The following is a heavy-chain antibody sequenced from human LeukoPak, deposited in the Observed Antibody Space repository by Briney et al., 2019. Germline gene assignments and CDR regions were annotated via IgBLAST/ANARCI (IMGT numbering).Heavy chain of an antibody. CDR1: GGSISSNEYY. J-gene: IGHJ5*02. CDR2: IYYSGST. V-gene: IGHV4-39*07. Sequence: SETLSLTCNVSGGSISSNEYYWGWIRQPPGKGLEWIANIYYSGSTYYNPSLKSRVTISVDTSKNQFSLKLSSVTAADTAVYYCARGRGEGRGISLVRGVRAPSYNWFDPWGHGTLVTVSS. D-gene: IGHD3-10*01. CDR3: ARGRGEGRGISLVRGVRAPSYNWFDP.